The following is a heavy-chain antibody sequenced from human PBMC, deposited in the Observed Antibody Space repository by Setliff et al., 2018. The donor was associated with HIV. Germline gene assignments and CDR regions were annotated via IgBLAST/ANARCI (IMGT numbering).Heavy chain of an antibody. Sequence: SETLSLTCAVSGASISSSNWWSWVRQPPGKGLEWIGEIYHTGSTSYNPPLKSRVTISVDKPKNQFSLRLSSVTAADTAVYYCARGVTVFRGVINPPLLTDWGQGAQVTVSS. V-gene: IGHV4-4*02. D-gene: IGHD3-10*01. CDR3: ARGVTVFRGVINPPLLTD. CDR1: GASISSSNW. J-gene: IGHJ4*02. CDR2: IYHTGST.